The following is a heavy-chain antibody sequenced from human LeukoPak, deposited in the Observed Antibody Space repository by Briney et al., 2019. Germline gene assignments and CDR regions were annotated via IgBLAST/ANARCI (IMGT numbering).Heavy chain of an antibody. Sequence: PGGSLGLSCAASGFTFSTYPMSWVRQAPGKGLEWVSGISGSGSVIDYADSVKGRFSISRDNSKNTLSLQMNSLRAEDTAGYYLGRWSQATGGRGYYFEYWGQGALVTVSS. D-gene: IGHD3-16*01. CDR2: ISGSGSVI. CDR3: GRWSQATGGRGYYFEY. V-gene: IGHV3-23*01. CDR1: GFTFSTYP. J-gene: IGHJ4*02.